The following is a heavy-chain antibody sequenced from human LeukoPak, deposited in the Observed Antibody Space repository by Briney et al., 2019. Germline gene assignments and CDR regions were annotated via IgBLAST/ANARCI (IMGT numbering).Heavy chain of an antibody. J-gene: IGHJ4*02. D-gene: IGHD3-10*02. CDR1: GLTFSSYW. V-gene: IGHV3-7*01. Sequence: GGSLRLSCAASGLTFSSYWMSWVRQAPGKGLEWVANIKQDGSEKYYVDSVKGRFTISRDNAKNSLYLQMNSLRAEDTAVYYCAIEYVRGSGLDYWGQGTLVTVSS. CDR2: IKQDGSEK. CDR3: AIEYVRGSGLDY.